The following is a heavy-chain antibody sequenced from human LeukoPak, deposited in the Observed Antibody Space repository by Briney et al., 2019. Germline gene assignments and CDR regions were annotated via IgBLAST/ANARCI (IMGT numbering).Heavy chain of an antibody. Sequence: GGSLRLSCAASGFAFSSYWMHWVRRAPGKGLVWVSRIKSDGITTTYADSVKGRFTISRDNAKNTLYLQMNSLRVDDTAVYYCARGVWHYDLWGRGTLVTVSP. J-gene: IGHJ2*01. V-gene: IGHV3-74*01. CDR1: GFAFSSYW. CDR2: IKSDGITT. CDR3: ARGVWHYDL.